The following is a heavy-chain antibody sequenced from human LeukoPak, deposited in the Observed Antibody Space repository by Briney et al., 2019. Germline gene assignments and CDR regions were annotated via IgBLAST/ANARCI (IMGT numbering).Heavy chain of an antibody. J-gene: IGHJ6*03. V-gene: IGHV3-23*01. CDR1: GFTFSSYG. Sequence: GGSLRLSCAASGFTFSSYGMSWVRQAPGKGLEWVSAISGSGGSTYYADSVKGRFTISRDSSKNILYLQLNSLRAEDTAVYYCAKDRCSNGIGCYYYYMDVWGKGTTVTISS. CDR2: ISGSGGST. CDR3: AKDRCSNGIGCYYYYMDV. D-gene: IGHD2-8*01.